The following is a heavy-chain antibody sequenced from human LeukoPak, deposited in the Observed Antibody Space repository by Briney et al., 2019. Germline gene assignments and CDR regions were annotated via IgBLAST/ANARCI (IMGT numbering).Heavy chain of an antibody. CDR2: INRSGST. J-gene: IGHJ2*01. V-gene: IGHV4-34*01. CDR3: ARGRYSSGYYRYWYFDL. D-gene: IGHD3-22*01. Sequence: SETLSLTCAVYGGSFSGYYWSWIRQPPGKGLEWIGEINRSGSTNYNPSLKSRVTISVDTSKNQFSLKLGSVTAADTAVYYCARGRYSSGYYRYWYFDLWGRGTLVTVSS. CDR1: GGSFSGYY.